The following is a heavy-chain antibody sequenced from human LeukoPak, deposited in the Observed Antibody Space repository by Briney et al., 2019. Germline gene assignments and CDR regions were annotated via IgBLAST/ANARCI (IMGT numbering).Heavy chain of an antibody. CDR1: GFTFSNYA. D-gene: IGHD3-9*01. Sequence: GGSLRLSCAASGFTFSNYAMSWVRQAPGKGLEWVSAITGSGGNTYYADSVKGRFTISRDNSKNTLYLQMNSLRDEDTAVYYCAKWGDFDVLSGYYVPDFWGQGTLVTVSS. CDR3: AKWGDFDVLSGYYVPDF. CDR2: ITGSGGNT. J-gene: IGHJ4*02. V-gene: IGHV3-23*01.